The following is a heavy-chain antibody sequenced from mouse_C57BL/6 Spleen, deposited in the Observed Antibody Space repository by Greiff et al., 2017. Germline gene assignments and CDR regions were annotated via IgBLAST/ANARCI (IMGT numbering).Heavy chain of an antibody. CDR1: GYTFTTYP. V-gene: IGHV1-47*01. Sequence: QVHVKQSGAELVKPGASVKMSCKASGYTFTTYPIEWMKQNHGKSLEWIGNFHPYNDDTKYNEKFKGKATLTVEKSSSTVYLELSRLTSDDSAVYYCARRLLRYEYFDVWGTGTTVTVSS. D-gene: IGHD1-1*01. J-gene: IGHJ1*03. CDR3: ARRLLRYEYFDV. CDR2: FHPYNDDT.